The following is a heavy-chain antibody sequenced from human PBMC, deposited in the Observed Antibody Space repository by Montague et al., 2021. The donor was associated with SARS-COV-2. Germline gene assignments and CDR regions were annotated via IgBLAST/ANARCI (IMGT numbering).Heavy chain of an antibody. J-gene: IGHJ3*02. V-gene: IGHV4-39*01. CDR2: IYYSGST. CDR1: GGSISSSRYY. CDR3: ARHGLAGITIFGVVTPRGGFDI. D-gene: IGHD3-3*01. Sequence: SETLSLTCTVSGGSISSSRYYWGWIRQPPGKGLEWIGSIYYSGSTYYNPSLKSRVTISVDTSKNQFSLKLSSVTAADTAVYYCARHGLAGITIFGVVTPRGGFDIWGQGTMVTVSS.